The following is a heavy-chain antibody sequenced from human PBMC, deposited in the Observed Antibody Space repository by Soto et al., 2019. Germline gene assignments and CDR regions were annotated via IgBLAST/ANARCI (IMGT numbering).Heavy chain of an antibody. CDR2: ISSSGSHI. V-gene: IGHV3-21*01. CDR3: ARAGEIVSPYCSSTSCPLGY. Sequence: GGSLRLSCAASGFTFSSYSINWVRQAPGKGLEWVSSISSSGSHIYYADSVKGRFTISRDNAKKSVYLQMNSLRGEDTAVYYCARAGEIVSPYCSSTSCPLGYWGQGTLVTVSS. CDR1: GFTFSSYS. D-gene: IGHD2-2*01. J-gene: IGHJ4*02.